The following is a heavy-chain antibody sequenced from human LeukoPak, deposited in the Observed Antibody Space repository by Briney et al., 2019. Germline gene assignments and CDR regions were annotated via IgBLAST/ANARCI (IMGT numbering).Heavy chain of an antibody. V-gene: IGHV3-7*01. D-gene: IGHD5-12*01. CDR1: GFTFSSYW. CDR2: IKQDGSEK. Sequence: GGSLRLSCAASGFTFSSYWMSWVRQAPGKGLEWVANIKQDGSEKYYVDSVKGRFTISRDNAKNSLYLQMNSLRAEDTAVYYCASYSGQYYYYYMDVWGKGTTVTISS. CDR3: ASYSGQYYYYYMDV. J-gene: IGHJ6*03.